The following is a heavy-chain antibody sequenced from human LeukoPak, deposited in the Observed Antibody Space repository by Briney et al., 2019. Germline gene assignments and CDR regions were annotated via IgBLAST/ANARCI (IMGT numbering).Heavy chain of an antibody. Sequence: PSETLSLTCAVSGGSISSGDYSWRWIRQPPGTGLEWIGYIYYSGSTYYNPSLKSRVTISVDTSKNQFSLKLNSATAADTAVYYCARNRYYYGSGNYGVPNWFDPWGQGTLVTVPS. J-gene: IGHJ5*02. CDR3: ARNRYYYGSGNYGVPNWFDP. V-gene: IGHV4-30-2*03. CDR2: IYYSGST. D-gene: IGHD3-10*01. CDR1: GGSISSGDYS.